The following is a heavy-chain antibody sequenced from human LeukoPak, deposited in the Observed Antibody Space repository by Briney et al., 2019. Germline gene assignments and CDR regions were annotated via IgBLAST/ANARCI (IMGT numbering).Heavy chain of an antibody. V-gene: IGHV3-30*02. CDR2: IRYDGSNK. J-gene: IGHJ4*02. CDR3: AKDGPSYNILTGFRRTSAYYFDY. D-gene: IGHD3-9*01. CDR1: GFTFTNYG. Sequence: GGSLRLSCAASGFTFTNYGMHWVRQAPGKGLEWVAFIRYDGSNKYYADSVKGRFTISRDNSKNTLFLQMHSLRDDDTAVYYCAKDGPSYNILTGFRRTSAYYFDYWGQGTLVTVSS.